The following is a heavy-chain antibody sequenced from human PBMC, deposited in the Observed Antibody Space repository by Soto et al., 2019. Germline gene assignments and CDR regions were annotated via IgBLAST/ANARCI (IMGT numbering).Heavy chain of an antibody. D-gene: IGHD3-10*01. CDR3: ARRKGIKYWFDP. J-gene: IGHJ5*02. V-gene: IGHV4-39*01. Sequence: SETLSLTCTVSGGSISSSSYYWGWIRQPPGKGLEWIGSIYYSGSTYYNPSLKSRVTISVDTSKNQFSLKLSSVTAADTAVYYCARRKGIKYWFDPWGQGTLVTVSS. CDR1: GGSISSSSYY. CDR2: IYYSGST.